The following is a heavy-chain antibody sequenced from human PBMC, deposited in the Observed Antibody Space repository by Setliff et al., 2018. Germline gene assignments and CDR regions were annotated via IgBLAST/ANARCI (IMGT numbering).Heavy chain of an antibody. CDR2: IYTTWST. CDR1: GGSVGSDFSY. Sequence: SETLSLTCTVSGGSVGSDFSYWTWIRQPAGKGPEWIGQIYTTWSTNYNPSLRSRATISLDASKNQFSLSLTSVTAADTAVYYCARVTGFFYVGAWGKGTTVTVSS. CDR3: ARVTGFFYVGA. V-gene: IGHV4-61*09. J-gene: IGHJ6*03.